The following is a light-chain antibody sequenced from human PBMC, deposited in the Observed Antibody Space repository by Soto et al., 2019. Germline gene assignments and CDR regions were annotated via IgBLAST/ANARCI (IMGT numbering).Light chain of an antibody. V-gene: IGKV3-20*01. CDR1: QTVSSNY. CDR3: QQYTGPPTT. J-gene: IGKJ5*01. Sequence: LTQSPYTLSLSAGERATLSCRASQTVSSNYLAWCQQRPGQAPRLLIYGASTRAAGIPDRFSGSGSGTDFTLTITRLEPEDSAVYFCQQYTGPPTTFGQGTRLEIK. CDR2: GAS.